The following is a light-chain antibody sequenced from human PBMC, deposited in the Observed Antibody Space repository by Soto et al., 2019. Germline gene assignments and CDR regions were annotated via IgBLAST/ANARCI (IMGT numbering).Light chain of an antibody. CDR3: CSYAGSFSVI. J-gene: IGLJ2*01. V-gene: IGLV2-23*01. Sequence: QSALTQPASVSGSPGQSITISCTGTHSDVGSYNLVSWYQQHPGKAPKLIIYEDSKRPSGLSNRFSGSKSGYTASLTISGLEADDEADYYCCSYAGSFSVIFGGGTKVTVL. CDR2: EDS. CDR1: HSDVGSYNL.